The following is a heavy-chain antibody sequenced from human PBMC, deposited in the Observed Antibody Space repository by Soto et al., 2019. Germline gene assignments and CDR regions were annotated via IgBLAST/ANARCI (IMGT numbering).Heavy chain of an antibody. J-gene: IGHJ4*02. V-gene: IGHV1-69*19. CDR3: AREVQVHTPAFVY. Sequence: QVQLVQSGAEMKKPGSSVKVSCQSSGGTVNTYAMNWVRQAPGQGPEWMGDISPMFGAANYAPKLQGKVTITADASTATSYMQLSSLTSEDTTLYFCAREVQVHTPAFVYWGQGTLVTVSS. D-gene: IGHD3-10*01. CDR1: GGTVNTYA. CDR2: ISPMFGAA.